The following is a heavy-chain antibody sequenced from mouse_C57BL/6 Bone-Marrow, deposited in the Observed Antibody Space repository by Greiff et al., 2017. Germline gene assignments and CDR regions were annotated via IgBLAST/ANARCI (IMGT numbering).Heavy chain of an antibody. D-gene: IGHD3-2*02. CDR2: ISNGGGST. CDR3: ARQLRRTPYYAMDY. J-gene: IGHJ4*01. CDR1: GFTFSDYY. Sequence: EVQLVESGGGLVQPGGSLKLSCAASGFTFSDYYMYWVRQTPEKRLEWVAYISNGGGSTYYPDTVKGRFTISRDNAKNTLYLQMSRLKSEDTAMXYCARQLRRTPYYAMDYWGQGTSVTVSS. V-gene: IGHV5-12*01.